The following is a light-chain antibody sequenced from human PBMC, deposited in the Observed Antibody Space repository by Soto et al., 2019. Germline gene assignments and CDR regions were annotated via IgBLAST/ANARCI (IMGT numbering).Light chain of an antibody. CDR2: DAS. V-gene: IGKV3-11*01. CDR3: QRRSNWPPVT. Sequence: EIVLTQSPATLYLSPGERATLSCRASQSVSSYLAWYQQKPGQAPRLLIYDASNRATGIPARFSGSRSGTDFPLAISSLEPEDFAIYYCQRRSNWPPVTFGGGIKVEIK. J-gene: IGKJ4*02. CDR1: QSVSSY.